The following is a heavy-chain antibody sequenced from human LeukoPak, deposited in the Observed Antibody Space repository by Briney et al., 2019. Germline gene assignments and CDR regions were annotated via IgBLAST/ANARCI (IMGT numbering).Heavy chain of an antibody. CDR3: ARDPYCGGDCSWFDP. Sequence: SETLSLTCTVSGGSFSSYYWSWIRQPPGKGLEWIGNIFYSGSTNYNPSLKSRVTISVDTSKNQFSLKLSSVTAADTAVYYCARDPYCGGDCSWFDPWGQGTLVTVSS. D-gene: IGHD2-21*02. J-gene: IGHJ5*02. CDR2: IFYSGST. V-gene: IGHV4-59*01. CDR1: GGSFSSYY.